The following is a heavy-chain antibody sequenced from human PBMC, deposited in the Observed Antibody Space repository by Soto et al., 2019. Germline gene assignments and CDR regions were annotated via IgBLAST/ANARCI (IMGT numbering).Heavy chain of an antibody. D-gene: IGHD4-17*01. CDR1: Y. Sequence: YWSWIRQPPGKGLEWIGFISYSGTTHYSASLRSRVSISVDTSKNQFSLDLSSVTAADTAVYYCATMGTPVTGLYYFDYWGQGTLVTVSS. CDR3: ATMGTPVTGLYYFDY. V-gene: IGHV4-30-4*01. J-gene: IGHJ4*02. CDR2: ISYSGTT.